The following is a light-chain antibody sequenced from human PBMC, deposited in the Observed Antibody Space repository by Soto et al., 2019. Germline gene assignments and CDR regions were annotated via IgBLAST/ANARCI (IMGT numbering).Light chain of an antibody. CDR1: QGISNY. J-gene: IGKJ1*01. Sequence: DIQMTQSPSSLSASVGDRVTIACRASQGISNYLAWFQQKPGKLPKLLIFAASALQSGVPSRFSGSGSGTDFTLTIGSLQPEVVATYYCQTYDTAPAWAFGQGTRVEIK. CDR3: QTYDTAPAWA. CDR2: AAS. V-gene: IGKV1-27*01.